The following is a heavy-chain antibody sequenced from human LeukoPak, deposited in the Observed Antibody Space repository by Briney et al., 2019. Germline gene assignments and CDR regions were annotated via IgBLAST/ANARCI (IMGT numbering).Heavy chain of an antibody. J-gene: IGHJ3*02. Sequence: TGGSLRLSCAASGFTFSSYEMNWVRQAPGKGLEWVSSISSSSSYIYYADSVKGRFTISRDNAKNSLYLQMNSLRAEDTAVYYCASEKTYYVYAFDIWGQGTMVTVSS. V-gene: IGHV3-21*01. CDR1: GFTFSSYE. D-gene: IGHD3-10*02. CDR2: ISSSSSYI. CDR3: ASEKTYYVYAFDI.